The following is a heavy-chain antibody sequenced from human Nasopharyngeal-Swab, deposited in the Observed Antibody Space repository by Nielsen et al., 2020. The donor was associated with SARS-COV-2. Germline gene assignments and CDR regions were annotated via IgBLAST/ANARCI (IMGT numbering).Heavy chain of an antibody. J-gene: IGHJ4*02. Sequence: ASVKVSCKASGYTFTSYGISWGRQAPGQGREWMGWISAYNGNTNYAQKLQGRVTMTTDTSTSTAYMELRSLRSDDTAVYYCARVGPYSDILTGYPPGYWGQGTLVTVSS. CDR2: ISAYNGNT. D-gene: IGHD3-9*01. CDR1: GYTFTSYG. CDR3: ARVGPYSDILTGYPPGY. V-gene: IGHV1-18*01.